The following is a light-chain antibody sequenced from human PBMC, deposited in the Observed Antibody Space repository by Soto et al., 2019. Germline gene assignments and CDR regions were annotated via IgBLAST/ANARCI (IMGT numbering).Light chain of an antibody. V-gene: IGLV2-14*01. CDR3: ASYTGTTTVYV. J-gene: IGLJ1*01. CDR2: EVT. CDR1: TSDIGTYNY. Sequence: QSVLTQPASVSGSLGQSITISCTGTTSDIGTYNYVSWYQQHPGKAPKLMIFEVTNRPSGVSDRFSGSKSDNTASLTISGLQAEDEADYYCASYTGTTTVYVFGTGTKLTVL.